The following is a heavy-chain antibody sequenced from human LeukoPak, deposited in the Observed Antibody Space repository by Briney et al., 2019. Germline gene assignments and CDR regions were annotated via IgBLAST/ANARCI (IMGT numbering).Heavy chain of an antibody. D-gene: IGHD6-6*01. Sequence: GESLKISCKGSGYSFNSYWIGWVRRMPGKDLEWMGIIYPGDSDTRYSPSFQGQVTISADKSISTAYLQWGSLKASDTAMYYCAREGRSSSPMDYWGQGTLVTVSS. J-gene: IGHJ4*02. CDR1: GYSFNSYW. V-gene: IGHV5-51*01. CDR2: IYPGDSDT. CDR3: AREGRSSSPMDY.